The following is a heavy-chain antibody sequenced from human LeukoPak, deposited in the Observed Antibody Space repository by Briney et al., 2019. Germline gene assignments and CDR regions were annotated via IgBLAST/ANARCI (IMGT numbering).Heavy chain of an antibody. CDR2: ISGGAETT. J-gene: IGHJ6*04. D-gene: IGHD3-10*02. CDR1: GFTFSPYA. Sequence: PGGSLRLSCAASGFTFSPYAMSWVRQAPGKELEWISSISGGAETTSYADSVKGRFTISRDDSKSTLYLQMNSLTAEDTAVYYCAELGITMIGGVWGKGTTVTISS. V-gene: IGHV3-23*01. CDR3: AELGITMIGGV.